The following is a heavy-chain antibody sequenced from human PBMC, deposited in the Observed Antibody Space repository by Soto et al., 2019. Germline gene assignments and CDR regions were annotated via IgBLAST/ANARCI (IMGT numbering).Heavy chain of an antibody. CDR2: IYYSGST. CDR3: ASHLRNGYSDGMDV. J-gene: IGHJ6*02. V-gene: IGHV4-39*01. D-gene: IGHD3-16*01. Sequence: SETLSLACTVSGASISSSSYYWGWIRQPPGKGLEWIGSIYYSGSTYYNPSLKSRVPISVDTSQNKFSLKLSTVPPPDTAVYYCASHLRNGYSDGMDVRGQRTTVTVS. CDR1: GASISSSSYY.